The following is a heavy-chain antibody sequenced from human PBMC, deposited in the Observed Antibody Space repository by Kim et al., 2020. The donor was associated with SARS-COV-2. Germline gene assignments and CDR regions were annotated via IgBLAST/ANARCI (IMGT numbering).Heavy chain of an antibody. D-gene: IGHD6-13*01. CDR1: GFTFSSYD. CDR3: ARRAAAGTSFDY. Sequence: GGSLRLSCAASGFTFSSYDMHWVRQATGKGLEWVSAIGTAGDTYYPGSVKGRFTISRENAKNSLYLQMNSLRAGDTAVYYCARRAAAGTSFDYWGQGTLVTVSS. J-gene: IGHJ4*02. V-gene: IGHV3-13*04. CDR2: IGTAGDT.